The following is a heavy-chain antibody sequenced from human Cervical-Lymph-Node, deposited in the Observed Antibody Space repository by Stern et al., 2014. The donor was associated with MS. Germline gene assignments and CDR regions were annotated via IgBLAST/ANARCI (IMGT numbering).Heavy chain of an antibody. CDR3: ARELDDFWTGYYL. J-gene: IGHJ4*02. Sequence: VQLVQSGAEVKKPGASVKVSCKASGYSFTGYFMHWLRQAPGQGLEWLVWINPNSGDTTYARKVQGRVTMTRDTSITTAYMELTRLRSDDTAVYYCARELDDFWTGYYLWGQGTLVTVSS. CDR2: INPNSGDT. V-gene: IGHV1-2*02. D-gene: IGHD3/OR15-3a*01. CDR1: GYSFTGYF.